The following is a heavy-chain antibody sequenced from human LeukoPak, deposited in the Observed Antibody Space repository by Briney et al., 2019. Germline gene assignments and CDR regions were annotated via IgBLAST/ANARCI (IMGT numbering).Heavy chain of an antibody. CDR3: AKGYSYGLDY. CDR2: IRYDGSNK. Sequence: GGSLRLSCAASGFTFSNYGMHWVRQAPGKGLEWVTFIRYDGSNKDYADSVKGRFTISRDNSKNTLYLQMNSLRVEDTAVYYCAKGYSYGLDYWGQGTLVTVSS. J-gene: IGHJ4*02. V-gene: IGHV3-30*02. D-gene: IGHD5-18*01. CDR1: GFTFSNYG.